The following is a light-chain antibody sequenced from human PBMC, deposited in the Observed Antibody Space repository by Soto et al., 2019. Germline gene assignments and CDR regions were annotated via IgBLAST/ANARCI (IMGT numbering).Light chain of an antibody. CDR1: QNIRSS. Sequence: VVMTQSPASLSASPGERVTLSCRASQNIRSSLAWYQQRPGQAPRLLIYDASTRATGIPPRFSGGGSGTEFTVTISSLQSEDFAIYYCKKYDICPPYAFGYGPKVEI. V-gene: IGKV3-15*01. CDR2: DAS. CDR3: KKYDICPPYA. J-gene: IGKJ2*01.